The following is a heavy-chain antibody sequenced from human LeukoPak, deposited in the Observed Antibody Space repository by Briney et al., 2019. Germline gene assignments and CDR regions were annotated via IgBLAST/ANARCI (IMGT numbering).Heavy chain of an antibody. CDR1: GGSISSYY. CDR2: IYYSGST. J-gene: IGHJ4*02. D-gene: IGHD6-6*01. CDR3: ASSEYSSSSPDY. Sequence: SETMSLACTVSGGSISSYYWSWIRQPPGKGLEWIGYIYYSGSTNYNPSLKSRVTISVDTSKNQFSLKLSSVTAADTAVYYCASSEYSSSSPDYWGQGTLITVSS. V-gene: IGHV4-59*01.